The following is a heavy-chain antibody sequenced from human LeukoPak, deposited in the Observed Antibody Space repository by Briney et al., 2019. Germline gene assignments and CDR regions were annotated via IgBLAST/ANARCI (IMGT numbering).Heavy chain of an antibody. CDR2: IKSKTDGGTT. D-gene: IGHD5-24*01. V-gene: IGHV3-15*01. CDR3: TTDPCGTGLGGYNSMDAFDI. J-gene: IGHJ3*02. Sequence: GGSLRLSCAASTFTFSNAWMSWVRQAPGKGLEWVGRIKSKTDGGTTDYAAPVKGRFTISRDDSKNTLYLQMNSLKTEDTAVYYCTTDPCGTGLGGYNSMDAFDIWGQGTMVTVSS. CDR1: TFTFSNAW.